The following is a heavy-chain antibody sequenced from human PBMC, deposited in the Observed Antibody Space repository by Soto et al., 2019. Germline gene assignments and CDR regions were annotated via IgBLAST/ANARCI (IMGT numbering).Heavy chain of an antibody. V-gene: IGHV1-69*12. CDR2: IVPIFGTG. Sequence: QVRLVQSGAEVKKPGSSVKVSCKASGGTSNSNGISWVRQAPGQGLEWMGGIVPIFGTGIYAEKFQGRVTITADESTTTVFIELNNLRSEDTAVYYCARDRHSFDIWGQGTIVTVSS. CDR3: ARDRHSFDI. J-gene: IGHJ3*02. CDR1: GGTSNSNG.